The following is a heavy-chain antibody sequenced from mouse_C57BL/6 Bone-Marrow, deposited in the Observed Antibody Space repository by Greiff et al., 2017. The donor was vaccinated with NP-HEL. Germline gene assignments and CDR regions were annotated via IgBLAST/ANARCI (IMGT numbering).Heavy chain of an antibody. Sequence: VMLVESGAELVRPGTSVKMSCKASGYTFTNYWIGWAKQRPGHGLEWIGDIYPGGGYTNYNEKFKGKATLTADKSSSTAYMQFSSLTSEDSAIYYCARRLRGYYFDYWGQGTTLTVSS. V-gene: IGHV1-63*01. CDR3: ARRLRGYYFDY. D-gene: IGHD1-3*01. CDR2: IYPGGGYT. J-gene: IGHJ2*01. CDR1: GYTFTNYW.